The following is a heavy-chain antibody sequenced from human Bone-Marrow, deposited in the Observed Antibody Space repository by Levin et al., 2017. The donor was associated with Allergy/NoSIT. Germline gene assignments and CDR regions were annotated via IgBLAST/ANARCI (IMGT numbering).Heavy chain of an antibody. V-gene: IGHV3-21*01. D-gene: IGHD2-2*01. CDR1: GFTFSSYS. J-gene: IGHJ6*03. Sequence: PGGSLRLSCAASGFTFSSYSMNWVRQAPGKGLEWVSSITSTSTYIYYADSVKGRFTISRDNAKNSLYLQMNSLRAEDTAVYYCARDFSTTTTEDYYYYMDDWGKGTTVTVSS. CDR2: ITSTSTYI. CDR3: ARDFSTTTTEDYYYYMDD.